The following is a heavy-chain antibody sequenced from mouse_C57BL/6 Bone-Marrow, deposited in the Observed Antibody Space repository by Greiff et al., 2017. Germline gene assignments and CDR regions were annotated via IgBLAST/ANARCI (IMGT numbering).Heavy chain of an antibody. J-gene: IGHJ2*01. V-gene: IGHV1-61*01. Sequence: QVQLQQSGAELVRPGSSVKLSCKASGYTFTSYWMDWVKQRPGQGLEWIGNIYPSDSETHYNQKFKDKATLTVDKSSSTAYMQLSSLTSEDSAVYYCARGALYYGSSSDYWGQGTTLTVSS. CDR1: GYTFTSYW. CDR3: ARGALYYGSSSDY. CDR2: IYPSDSET. D-gene: IGHD1-1*01.